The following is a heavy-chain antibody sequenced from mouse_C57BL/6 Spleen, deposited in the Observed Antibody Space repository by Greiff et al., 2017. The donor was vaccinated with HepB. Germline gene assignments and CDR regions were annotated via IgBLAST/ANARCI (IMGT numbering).Heavy chain of an antibody. J-gene: IGHJ1*03. Sequence: EVQRVESGGGLVQPKGSLKLSCAASGFSFNTYAMNWVRQAPGKGLEWVARIRSKSNNYATYYADSVKDRFTISRDDSESMLYLQMNNLKTEDTAMYYCVRQNDYGSSGYFDVWGTGTTVTVSS. D-gene: IGHD1-1*01. CDR1: GFSFNTYA. CDR3: VRQNDYGSSGYFDV. CDR2: IRSKSNNYAT. V-gene: IGHV10-1*01.